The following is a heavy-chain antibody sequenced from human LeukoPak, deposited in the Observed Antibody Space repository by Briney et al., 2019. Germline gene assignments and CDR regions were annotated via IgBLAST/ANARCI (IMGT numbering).Heavy chain of an antibody. Sequence: GESLKISCKGSGDSFTSYWIGWVRQMPGKGMEWMGIIYPGDSDTRYSPSFQGQVTISADKSISTAYLQWSSLRASDTAMYYCARKEVEGRYSSGWVFGYWGQGTLVTVSS. J-gene: IGHJ4*02. CDR3: ARKEVEGRYSSGWVFGY. CDR1: GDSFTSYW. CDR2: IYPGDSDT. D-gene: IGHD6-19*01. V-gene: IGHV5-51*01.